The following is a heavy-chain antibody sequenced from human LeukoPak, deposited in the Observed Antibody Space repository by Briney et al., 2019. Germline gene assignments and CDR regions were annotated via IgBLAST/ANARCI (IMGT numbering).Heavy chain of an antibody. D-gene: IGHD3-10*01. V-gene: IGHV5-51*01. CDR1: GYRFTSSW. CDR3: ATYAGTSSKYFQY. CDR2: INPGDSDT. J-gene: IGHJ1*01. Sequence: GESLKISCEGSGYRFTSSWIGLVRQLPGKGLEWMGIINPGDSDTRYSPSFQGQVTISADKSINTSYLQWSSLKASDTAMFYCATYAGTSSKYFQYWGQGTLVTVSS.